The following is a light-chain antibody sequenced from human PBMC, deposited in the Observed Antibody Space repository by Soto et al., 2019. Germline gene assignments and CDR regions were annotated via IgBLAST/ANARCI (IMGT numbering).Light chain of an antibody. V-gene: IGKV3-15*01. J-gene: IGKJ5*01. CDR2: GAS. CDR3: QQYNNWPIT. CDR1: QSVSSY. Sequence: EIVLTHSPATLSLSPWEIATLSCRASQSVSSYLAWYQQKPGQAPRLLIYGASTRATATPARFTGSGSGTEFTRTISSLQSEDFAVYYCQQYNNWPITFGPGTRLEIK.